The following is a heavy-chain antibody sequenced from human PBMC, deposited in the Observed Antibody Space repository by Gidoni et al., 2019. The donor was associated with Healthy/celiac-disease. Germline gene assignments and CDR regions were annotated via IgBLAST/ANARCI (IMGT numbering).Heavy chain of an antibody. J-gene: IGHJ5*02. D-gene: IGHD3-10*01. CDR3: ATVSVLLWPRSWFDP. V-gene: IGHV1-24*01. CDR2: FDPEDGET. CDR1: GYTLTDLS. Sequence: QVQLVQSGAEVKKPGASVKVSCKASGYTLTDLSMHWVRQAPGKGLEWIGGFDPEDGETIYAQKFQGRVTMTEDTSTDTAYMELSSLRSEDTAVYYCATVSVLLWPRSWFDPWGQGTLVTVSS.